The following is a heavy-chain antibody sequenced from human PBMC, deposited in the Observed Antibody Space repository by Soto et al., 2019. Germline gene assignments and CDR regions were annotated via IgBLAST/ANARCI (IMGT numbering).Heavy chain of an antibody. CDR2: ISAYNGNT. CDR1: GYTFTSYG. Sequence: ASVKVSCKASGYTFTSYGISWVRQAPGQGLEWMGWISAYNGNTNYAQKLQGRVTMTTDTSTSTAYMELRSLRSDDTAVYYCARITYYDSSGYFFSYWGQGTLVTVSS. D-gene: IGHD3-22*01. CDR3: ARITYYDSSGYFFSY. V-gene: IGHV1-18*04. J-gene: IGHJ4*02.